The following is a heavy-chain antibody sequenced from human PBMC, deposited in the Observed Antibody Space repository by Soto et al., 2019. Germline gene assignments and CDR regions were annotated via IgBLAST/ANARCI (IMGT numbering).Heavy chain of an antibody. D-gene: IGHD3-3*01. CDR2: ISGSGGST. V-gene: IGHV3-23*01. J-gene: IGHJ6*02. Sequence: PGGSLRLSCAASGFTFSSYAMSWVRQAPGKGLEWVSAISGSGGSTHYADSVKGRFTISRDNSKNTLYLQMNSLRAEDTAVYYCAKEVAIFGVASYYYYGMDVWGQGTTVTVSS. CDR1: GFTFSSYA. CDR3: AKEVAIFGVASYYYYGMDV.